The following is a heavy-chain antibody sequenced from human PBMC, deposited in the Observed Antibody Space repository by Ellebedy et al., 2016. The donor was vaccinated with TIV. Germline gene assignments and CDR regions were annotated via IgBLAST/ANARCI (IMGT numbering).Heavy chain of an antibody. D-gene: IGHD2-21*02. CDR3: ARTDPWQPIDD. CDR2: VYYSGRP. J-gene: IGHJ4*02. CDR1: GGSVSSTRYY. V-gene: IGHV4-39*01. Sequence: MPSETLSLTCSVSGGSVSSTRYYWAWIRQPPGKGLEYIGSVYYSGRPYYNPSFKSRVTLSADPSKNQFSLNLRTVTAAYTAVYYCARTDPWQPIDDWGQGILVSVSS.